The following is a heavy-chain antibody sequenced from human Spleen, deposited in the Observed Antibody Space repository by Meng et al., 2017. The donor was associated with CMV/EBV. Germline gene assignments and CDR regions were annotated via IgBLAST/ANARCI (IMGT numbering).Heavy chain of an antibody. J-gene: IGHJ4*02. D-gene: IGHD1-7*01. V-gene: IGHV3-48*04. Sequence: GESLKISCAASGFPFSRYSINWVRQAPGKGLEWVSYISSSSTIYYADSVKGRFTISRDNAKNSLYLQMNSLRAEDTAVYYCATDLRDPKGKWNYEEYWGQGTLVTVSS. CDR2: ISSSSTI. CDR1: GFPFSRYS. CDR3: ATDLRDPKGKWNYEEY.